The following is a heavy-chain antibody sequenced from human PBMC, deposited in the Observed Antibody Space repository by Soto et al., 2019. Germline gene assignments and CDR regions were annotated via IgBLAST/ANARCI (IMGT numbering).Heavy chain of an antibody. D-gene: IGHD3-10*01. V-gene: IGHV3-7*01. CDR1: GFTFSSYW. CDR2: IKQDGSEK. J-gene: IGHJ6*03. Sequence: GGSLRLSCAASGFTFSSYWMSWVRQAPGKGLEWVANIKQDGSEKYYVDSVKGRFTISRDNAKNSLYLQMNSLRAEDTAVYYCARGRWFGELFTETTYYYYMDVWGKGTTVTVSS. CDR3: ARGRWFGELFTETTYYYYMDV.